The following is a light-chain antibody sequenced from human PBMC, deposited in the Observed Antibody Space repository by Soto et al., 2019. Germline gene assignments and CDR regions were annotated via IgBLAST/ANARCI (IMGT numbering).Light chain of an antibody. Sequence: EIAMTQSPATLSVSPGEAATLSCRASQGIGDTLAWYRQKPGQAPRLLMFRTSSRATGFPARFSGSGSGTDFTLTISRLEPEDFAVYYCQQYGSSPLTFGGGTKVDIK. CDR3: QQYGSSPLT. V-gene: IGKV3-20*01. J-gene: IGKJ4*01. CDR1: QGIGDT. CDR2: RTS.